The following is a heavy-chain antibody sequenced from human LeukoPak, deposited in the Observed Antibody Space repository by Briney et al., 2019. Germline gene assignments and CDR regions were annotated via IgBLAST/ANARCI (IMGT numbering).Heavy chain of an antibody. Sequence: SETLSLTCTVSGGSISSGDYYWSWIRQPPGKGLEWIGYIYYSGSTYYNPSLKSRVTISVDTSKNQFSLKLSSVTAADTAVYYCARRYYYDSSGYYRYYFDYWGQGTLVTVSS. CDR1: GGSISSGDYY. CDR2: IYYSGST. D-gene: IGHD3-22*01. CDR3: ARRYYYDSSGYYRYYFDY. V-gene: IGHV4-30-4*01. J-gene: IGHJ4*02.